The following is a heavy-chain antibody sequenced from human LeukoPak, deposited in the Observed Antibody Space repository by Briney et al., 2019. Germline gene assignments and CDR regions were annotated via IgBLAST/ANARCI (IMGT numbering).Heavy chain of an antibody. CDR3: ARHSSGYSYYFDY. V-gene: IGHV4-61*02. D-gene: IGHD3-22*01. J-gene: IGHJ4*02. CDR2: IYTSGST. Sequence: SQTLSLTCTVSGGSISSGSYYWSWIRQPAGKGLEWIGRIYTSGSTNYNPSLKSRVTISVDTSKNQFSLKLSSVTAADTAVYYCARHSSGYSYYFDYWGQGTLVTVSS. CDR1: GGSISSGSYY.